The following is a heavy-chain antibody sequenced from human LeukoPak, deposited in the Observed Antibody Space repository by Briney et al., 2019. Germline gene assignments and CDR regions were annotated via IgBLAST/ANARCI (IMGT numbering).Heavy chain of an antibody. Sequence: KPSETLSLTCAVSSDSISSNNWWTWVRQPPGKGLEWIGEINHSGSTNYNPSLKSRVTISVDTSKNQFSLKLSSVTAADTAVYYCARDFQTRQWLVPGYFDYWGQGTLVTVSS. CDR3: ARDFQTRQWLVPGYFDY. D-gene: IGHD6-19*01. CDR1: SDSISSNNW. J-gene: IGHJ4*02. CDR2: INHSGST. V-gene: IGHV4-4*02.